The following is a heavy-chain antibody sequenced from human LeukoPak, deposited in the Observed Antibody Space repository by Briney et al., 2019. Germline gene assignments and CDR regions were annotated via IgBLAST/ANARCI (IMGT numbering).Heavy chain of an antibody. CDR1: GYIFTGYY. CDR3: ARDGHYYDSSGRIPWFDP. V-gene: IGHV1-2*02. D-gene: IGHD3-22*01. Sequence: ASVKVSCKASGYIFTGYYMHWVRPAPGQGLEWMGWINPNSGDTNYAQKFQGRVTMTRDTSISTAYMELSRLRSDDTAVYYCARDGHYYDSSGRIPWFDPWGQGTLVTVSS. CDR2: INPNSGDT. J-gene: IGHJ5*02.